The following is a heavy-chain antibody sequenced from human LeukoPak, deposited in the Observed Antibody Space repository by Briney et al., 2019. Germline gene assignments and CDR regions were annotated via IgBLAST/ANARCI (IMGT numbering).Heavy chain of an antibody. CDR2: ISAYNGNT. J-gene: IGHJ4*02. D-gene: IGHD3-22*01. CDR3: ARDVPDDSSGYNDY. Sequence: ASVKVSCKASGYTFTSYGISWVGQAPGQGLEWMGWISAYNGNTNYAQKLQGRVSMTTDTSTSTAYMELRSLRSDDTAVYYCARDVPDDSSGYNDYWGQGTLVTVSS. CDR1: GYTFTSYG. V-gene: IGHV1-18*01.